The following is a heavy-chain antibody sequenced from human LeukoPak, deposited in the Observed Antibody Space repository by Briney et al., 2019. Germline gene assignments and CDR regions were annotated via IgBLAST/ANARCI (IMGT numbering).Heavy chain of an antibody. D-gene: IGHD5-18*01. J-gene: IGHJ4*02. Sequence: PSETLSLTCAVYGGSFSGYYWSWIRQPPGKGLEWIGEINHSGSTNYNPSLKSRVTISVDTSKNQFSLKLSSVTAADTAVYYCAREPHVDTAMVATYFDYWGQGTLVTVSS. CDR2: INHSGST. CDR3: AREPHVDTAMVATYFDY. CDR1: GGSFSGYY. V-gene: IGHV4-34*01.